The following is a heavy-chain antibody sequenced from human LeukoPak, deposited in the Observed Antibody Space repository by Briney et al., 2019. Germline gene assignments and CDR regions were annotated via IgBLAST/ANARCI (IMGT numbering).Heavy chain of an antibody. V-gene: IGHV4-39*07. CDR2: IYYSGST. CDR3: ARGRFQGRRITMPGRYYYYMDV. CDR1: GGSISSSSYY. J-gene: IGHJ6*03. Sequence: PSETLSLTCTVSGGSISSSSYYWGWIRQPPGKGLEWIGSIYYSGSTYYNPSLKSRVTISVDTSKNQFSLKLSSVTAADTAVYYCARGRFQGRRITMPGRYYYYMDVWGKGTTVTVSS. D-gene: IGHD3-3*01.